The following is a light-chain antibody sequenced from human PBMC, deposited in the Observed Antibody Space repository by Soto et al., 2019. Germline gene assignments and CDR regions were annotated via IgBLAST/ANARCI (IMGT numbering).Light chain of an antibody. CDR2: DAS. Sequence: NVLTHSLATLSLSPGERATLSCRASQSVSSYLAWYQQKPGQAPRLLIYDASNRATGIPARFSGSGSGTDFTLTISSLEPEDFAVYYCQQRSNWPVTFGQGTRLEIK. V-gene: IGKV3-11*01. CDR1: QSVSSY. J-gene: IGKJ5*01. CDR3: QQRSNWPVT.